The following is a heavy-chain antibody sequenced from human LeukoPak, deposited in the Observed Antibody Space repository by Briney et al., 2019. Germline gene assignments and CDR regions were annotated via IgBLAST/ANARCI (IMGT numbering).Heavy chain of an antibody. CDR2: ISSISSSYI. J-gene: IGHJ4*02. CDR1: GFTFSSYS. D-gene: IGHD5-18*01. V-gene: IGHV3-21*01. CDR3: ARTAGGYSYGLFDY. Sequence: PGGSLRLSCAASGFTFSSYSMNWVRQAPGKGLEWVSSISSISSSYIYYADSVKGRFTISRDNSKNTLYLQMNSLRAEDTAVYYCARTAGGYSYGLFDYWGQGTLVTVSS.